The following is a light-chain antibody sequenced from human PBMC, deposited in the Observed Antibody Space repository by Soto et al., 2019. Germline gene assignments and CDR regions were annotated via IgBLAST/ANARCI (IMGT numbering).Light chain of an antibody. Sequence: QSALTQPPSASGSPGQSVTISYTGTSSDVGGYNFVSWYQQHPGKAPKLMIYEVSERPSGVPDRFSGSKSGNTASLTVSGLQAEDEADYYCSSYAGSNIVVFGGGTKLTVL. CDR1: SSDVGGYNF. CDR3: SSYAGSNIVV. CDR2: EVS. V-gene: IGLV2-8*01. J-gene: IGLJ2*01.